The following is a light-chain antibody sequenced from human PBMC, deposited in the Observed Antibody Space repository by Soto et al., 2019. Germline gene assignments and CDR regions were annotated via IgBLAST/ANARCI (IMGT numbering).Light chain of an antibody. CDR1: QSVSSSY. Sequence: EIVLTQSPGTLSLSPGERATLSCRASQSVSSSYLAWYQQKPGQAPRLLIYGASSRATGIPDRFSGSGSGTDFTLTISRLEPADFAVYYCQQYGSSPGTCGQGTKVEIK. CDR2: GAS. J-gene: IGKJ1*01. CDR3: QQYGSSPGT. V-gene: IGKV3-20*01.